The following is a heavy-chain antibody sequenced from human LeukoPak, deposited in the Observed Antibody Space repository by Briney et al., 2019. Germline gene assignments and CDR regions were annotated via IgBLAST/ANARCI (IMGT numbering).Heavy chain of an antibody. CDR2: INHSGST. J-gene: IGHJ4*02. CDR1: GGSFSGYY. CDR3: ARIAVAGHFDY. D-gene: IGHD6-19*01. Sequence: KSSETLSLTCAVYGGSFSGYYWSWIRQPPGKGLEWIGEINHSGSTNYNPSLKSRVTISVDTSKNQFSLKLSSVTAADTAVYYCARIAVAGHFDYWGQGTLVTVSS. V-gene: IGHV4-34*01.